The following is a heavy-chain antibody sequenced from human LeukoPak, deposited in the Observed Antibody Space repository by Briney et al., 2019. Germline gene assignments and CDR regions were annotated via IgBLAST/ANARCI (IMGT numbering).Heavy chain of an antibody. V-gene: IGHV4-59*11. CDR3: ARVYSGNYCDY. CDR2: IYYSGST. Sequence: PSETLSLTCTVSGGSTNSHYWSWIRQPPGKGLEWIGHIYYSGSTNYNPSLKSRVTISVDTSKNQFSLKVSSVTAADTAVYYCARVYSGNYCDYWGQGTLVTVSS. CDR1: GGSTNSHY. D-gene: IGHD1-26*01. J-gene: IGHJ4*02.